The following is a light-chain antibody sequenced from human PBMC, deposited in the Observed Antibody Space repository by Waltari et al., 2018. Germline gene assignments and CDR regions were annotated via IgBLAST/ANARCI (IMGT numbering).Light chain of an antibody. CDR1: QSVSSY. Sequence: VLTQSPATLSLSPGVRPTLSCRASQSVSSYLAWYQQKPGQAPRLLIYDASNRATGIPARVSGSGAGTDFTLSISSLETEDGAVYDCQQRSNGPLTFGGGTKVEIK. J-gene: IGKJ4*01. CDR3: QQRSNGPLT. V-gene: IGKV3-11*01. CDR2: DAS.